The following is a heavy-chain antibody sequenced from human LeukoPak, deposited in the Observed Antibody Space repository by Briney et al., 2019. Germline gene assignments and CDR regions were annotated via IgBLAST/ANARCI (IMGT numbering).Heavy chain of an antibody. Sequence: SETLSLTCTVSGGSISSYYWSWIRQPPGKGLEWIGYIYYSGSTNYNPSLKSRVTISVDTSRNQFSLKLSSVTAADTAVYYCARDIEDCSGGSCLGDAFDIWGQGTMVTVSS. CDR3: ARDIEDCSGGSCLGDAFDI. CDR1: GGSISSYY. CDR2: IYYSGST. J-gene: IGHJ3*02. D-gene: IGHD2-15*01. V-gene: IGHV4-59*01.